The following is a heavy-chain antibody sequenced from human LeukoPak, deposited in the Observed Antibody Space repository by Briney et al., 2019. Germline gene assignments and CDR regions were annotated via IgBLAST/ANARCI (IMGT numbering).Heavy chain of an antibody. J-gene: IGHJ4*02. CDR3: ARGADSNTHYFDY. V-gene: IGHV4-34*01. Sequence: SETLSLTCAVYGGSFSGCYWSWIRQPPGKGREWIGEINHGGSTNYNPSLKSRVTTSVDTSKNQFSLKLNSVTAADTAVYYCARGADSNTHYFDYWGQGTLVTVSS. D-gene: IGHD4-11*01. CDR1: GGSFSGCY. CDR2: INHGGST.